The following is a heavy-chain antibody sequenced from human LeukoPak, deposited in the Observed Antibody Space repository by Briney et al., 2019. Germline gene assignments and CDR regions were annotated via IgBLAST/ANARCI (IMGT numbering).Heavy chain of an antibody. Sequence: PSETLSLTCAVYGGSFSGYYWSWIRQPPRKGLEWIGSINHSGSTYYNPSLKSRVTISVDTSKNQFSLKLSSVTAADTAVYYCARSGTYYNNWFDPWGQGTLVIVSS. D-gene: IGHD3-10*01. J-gene: IGHJ5*02. CDR3: ARSGTYYNNWFDP. CDR1: GGSFSGYY. V-gene: IGHV4-34*01. CDR2: INHSGST.